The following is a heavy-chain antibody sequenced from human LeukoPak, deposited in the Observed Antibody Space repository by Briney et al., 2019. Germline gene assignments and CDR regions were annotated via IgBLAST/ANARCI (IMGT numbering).Heavy chain of an antibody. V-gene: IGHV4-59*07. CDR1: GDSISSSD. Sequence: SDTLSLTCSVSGDSISSSDWSWIRQPPGKGLEWIGYIYHHGKSGYNPSLQRRVTISLDTSKNQFSLTLSFVTAADTAMYYCARIRGLGDVSPYSDFWGQGTLVTVSS. D-gene: IGHD4-17*01. CDR2: IYHHGKS. CDR3: ARIRGLGDVSPYSDF. J-gene: IGHJ4*02.